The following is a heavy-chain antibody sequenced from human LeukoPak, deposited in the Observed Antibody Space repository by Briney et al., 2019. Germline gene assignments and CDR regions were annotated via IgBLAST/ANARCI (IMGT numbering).Heavy chain of an antibody. CDR3: ARDWCSGTSCATGFDP. CDR2: IYYSGST. V-gene: IGHV4-39*07. CDR1: GGSIGSSRYY. D-gene: IGHD2-2*01. Sequence: PSETLSLTCTVSGGSIGSSRYYWVWIRQPPGKGLEWIGSIYYSGSTYYNPSLKSRVTISVYTSKNQFSLKLSSVTAADTAVYYCARDWCSGTSCATGFDPWGEGSLVTVSS. J-gene: IGHJ5*02.